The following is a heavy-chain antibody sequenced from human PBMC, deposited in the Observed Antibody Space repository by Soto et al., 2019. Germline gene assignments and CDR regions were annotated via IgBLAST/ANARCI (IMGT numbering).Heavy chain of an antibody. CDR1: GYTFTNYD. CDR2: ISAYNGYT. D-gene: IGHD2-15*01. Sequence: GASVKVSCKASGYTFTNYDISWVRQAPGQGLEWMGSISAYNGYTNYARNLQGRVTMATDTSTSTAYMELRSLRSDDTAVYYCARAGGYCSGGSCPYYFDYWGQGALVTVSS. J-gene: IGHJ4*02. V-gene: IGHV1-18*01. CDR3: ARAGGYCSGGSCPYYFDY.